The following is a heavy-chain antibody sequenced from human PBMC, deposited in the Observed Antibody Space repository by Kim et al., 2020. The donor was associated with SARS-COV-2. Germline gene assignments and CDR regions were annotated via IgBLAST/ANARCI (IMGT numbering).Heavy chain of an antibody. CDR2: ISYDGSNK. V-gene: IGHV3-30*04. Sequence: GGSLRLSCAASGFTFSSYAMHWVRQAPGKGLEWVAVISYDGSNKYYADSVKGRFTISRDNSKNTLYLQMNSLRAEDTAVYYCARDPALRYYDILTGYPEYYFDYWGQGTLVTVSS. CDR3: ARDPALRYYDILTGYPEYYFDY. D-gene: IGHD3-9*01. J-gene: IGHJ4*02. CDR1: GFTFSSYA.